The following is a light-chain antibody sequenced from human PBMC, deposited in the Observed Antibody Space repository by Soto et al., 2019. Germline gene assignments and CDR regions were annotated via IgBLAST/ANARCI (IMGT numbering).Light chain of an antibody. CDR3: QQYQNWPLIT. CDR2: AAS. V-gene: IGKV1-9*01. CDR1: QGISSY. Sequence: DIQLTQSPSFLSASVGDRVTITCRASQGISSYLAWYQQKPGKAPKLLIYAASTLQSGIPDRFSGSGSGTEFTLTISSLQSEDFADYYCQQYQNWPLITFGQGTRLEIK. J-gene: IGKJ5*01.